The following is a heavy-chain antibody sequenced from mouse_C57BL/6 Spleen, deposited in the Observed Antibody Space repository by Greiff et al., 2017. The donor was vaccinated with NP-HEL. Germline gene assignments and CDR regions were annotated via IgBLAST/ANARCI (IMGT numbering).Heavy chain of an antibody. CDR3: ARSGDGYYPWFAY. Sequence: QVQLKQPGAELVKPGASVKLSCKASGYTFTSYWMHWVKQRPGQGLEWIGMIHPNSGSTNYNEKFKSKATLTVDKSSSTAYMQLSSLTSEDSAVYYCARSGDGYYPWFAYWGQGTLVTVSA. CDR1: GYTFTSYW. CDR2: IHPNSGST. D-gene: IGHD2-3*01. J-gene: IGHJ3*01. V-gene: IGHV1-64*01.